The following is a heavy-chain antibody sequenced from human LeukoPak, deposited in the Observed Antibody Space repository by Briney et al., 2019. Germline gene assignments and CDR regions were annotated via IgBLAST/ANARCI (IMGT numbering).Heavy chain of an antibody. CDR2: ISGSGGST. CDR1: GFTFSSYG. D-gene: IGHD3-22*01. J-gene: IGHJ4*02. V-gene: IGHV3-23*01. Sequence: GGSLRLSCAASGFTFSSYGMSWVRQAPGKGLEWVSAISGSGGSTYYADSVKGRFTISRDNSKNTLYLQMNSLRAEDTAVYYCARDYDSSGYYYWGQGTLVTVSS. CDR3: ARDYDSSGYYY.